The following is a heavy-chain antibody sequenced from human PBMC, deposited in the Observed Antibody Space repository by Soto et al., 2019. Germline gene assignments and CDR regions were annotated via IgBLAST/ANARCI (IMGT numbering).Heavy chain of an antibody. CDR2: IYYSGST. CDR1: GGSISSYY. D-gene: IGHD5-18*01. CDR3: ARRYGYSFDY. J-gene: IGHJ4*02. Sequence: SETLSLTCTVSGGSISSYYWSWIRQPPGKGLEWIGYIYYSGSTNYKPSLKSRVTISVDTSKNQFSLKLSSVTAADTAVYYCARRYGYSFDYWGQGTLVTVSS. V-gene: IGHV4-59*08.